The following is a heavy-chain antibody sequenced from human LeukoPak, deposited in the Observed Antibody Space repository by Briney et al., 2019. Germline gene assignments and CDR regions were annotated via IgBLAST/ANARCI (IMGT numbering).Heavy chain of an antibody. D-gene: IGHD3-16*01. V-gene: IGHV4-39*03. CDR2: MLYRGST. CDR1: GVSISTTSYY. Sequence: SETLSLTCTVSGVSISTTSYYWGWIRPTPGKGLEWIGSMLYRGSTYYSPSLRSRVIISVDASKNQFFLTLSAVTDAHAAVYFLGKKGGWGGALSFFDSWGQGTLVTVSS. CDR3: GKKGGWGGALSFFDS. J-gene: IGHJ4*02.